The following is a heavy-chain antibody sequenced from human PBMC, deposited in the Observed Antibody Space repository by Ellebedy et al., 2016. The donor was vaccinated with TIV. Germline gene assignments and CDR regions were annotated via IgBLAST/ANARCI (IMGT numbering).Heavy chain of an antibody. Sequence: SETLSLXXAVYGGSFSGYYWSWIRQPPGKGLEWIGEINHSGSTNYNPSLKSRVTISVDTSKNQFSLKLSSVTAADTAVYYCAREEATVTTPSRGMDVWGQGTTVTVSS. CDR2: INHSGST. CDR3: AREEATVTTPSRGMDV. V-gene: IGHV4-34*01. CDR1: GGSFSGYY. J-gene: IGHJ6*02. D-gene: IGHD4-17*01.